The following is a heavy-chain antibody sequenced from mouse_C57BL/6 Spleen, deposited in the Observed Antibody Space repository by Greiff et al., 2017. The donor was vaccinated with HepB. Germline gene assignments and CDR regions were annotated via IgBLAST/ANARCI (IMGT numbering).Heavy chain of an antibody. V-gene: IGHV1-81*01. CDR3: ARGDSNYSSFDY. CDR2: IYPRSGNT. CDR1: GYTFTTYG. Sequence: QVQLQQSGAELARPGASVKLSCKASGYTFTTYGISWVKQRTGQGLEWIGEIYPRSGNTYYNEKFKGKATLTADKSSSTVYMELRSLKSEDSAVYFCARGDSNYSSFDYWGQGTTLTVSS. D-gene: IGHD2-5*01. J-gene: IGHJ2*01.